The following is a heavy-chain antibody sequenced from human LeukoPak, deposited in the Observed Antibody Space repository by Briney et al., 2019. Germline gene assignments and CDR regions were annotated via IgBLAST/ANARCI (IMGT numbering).Heavy chain of an antibody. D-gene: IGHD3-9*01. CDR3: MKDSQTGYSDY. CDR1: GFTFSSYA. J-gene: IGHJ4*02. V-gene: IGHV3-64D*06. CDR2: ISSNGGST. Sequence: PGGSLRLSCSASGFTFSSYAMHWVRQAPGKGLEYVSAISSNGGSTYYADSVKGRFTISRDNSKNTLYLQMSSLRAEDTAVYYCMKDSQTGYSDYWGQGTLVTVSS.